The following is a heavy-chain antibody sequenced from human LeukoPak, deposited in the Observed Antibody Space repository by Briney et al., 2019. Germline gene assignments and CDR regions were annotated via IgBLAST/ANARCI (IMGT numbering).Heavy chain of an antibody. J-gene: IGHJ5*02. V-gene: IGHV4-34*01. CDR3: ARAGLRYFDWLPYNWFDP. D-gene: IGHD3-9*01. CDR1: GGSFSGYY. Sequence: SETLSLTCAVYGGSFSGYYWSWIRQPPGKGLEWIGEINHSGSTNYNPSLKSRVTISVDTSKNQFSLKLSSVTAADTAVYYCARAGLRYFDWLPYNWFDPWGQGTLVTVSS. CDR2: INHSGST.